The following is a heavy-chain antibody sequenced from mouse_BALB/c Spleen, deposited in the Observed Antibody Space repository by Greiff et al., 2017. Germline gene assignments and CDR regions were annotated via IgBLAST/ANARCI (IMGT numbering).Heavy chain of an antibody. CDR3: ARGDYALAY. J-gene: IGHJ3*01. D-gene: IGHD1-1*02. CDR1: GYTFTSYW. CDR2: INPSTGYT. V-gene: IGHV1-7*01. Sequence: QVQLQQSGAELAKPGASVKMSCKASGYTFTSYWMHWVKQRPGQGLEWIGYINPSTGYTEYNQKFKDKATLTADKSSSTAYMQLSSLTSEDSAVYYCARGDYALAYWGQGTLVTVSA.